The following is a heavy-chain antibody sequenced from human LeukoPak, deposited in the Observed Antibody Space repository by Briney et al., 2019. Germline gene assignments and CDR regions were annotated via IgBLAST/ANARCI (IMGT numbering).Heavy chain of an antibody. CDR1: GFSFSNYW. Sequence: GGSLTLSCAASGFSFSNYWMSWVRQAPGKGPEWVGRIKSKKDGETTNYAAPVKGRFIISRDDSENTLYLQMNSLKVEDTAVYYCVTLGYCTRTNCYATDGGAFDIWGQGTMVTVSS. D-gene: IGHD2-2*01. CDR2: IKSKKDGETT. V-gene: IGHV3-15*01. CDR3: VTLGYCTRTNCYATDGGAFDI. J-gene: IGHJ3*02.